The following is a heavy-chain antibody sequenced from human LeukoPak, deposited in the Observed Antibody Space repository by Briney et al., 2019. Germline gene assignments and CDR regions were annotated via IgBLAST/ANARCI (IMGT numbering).Heavy chain of an antibody. Sequence: SETLSLTCTVSGGSITTYYWNWVRQPPGKGLEWVGHRYYSGDTSYNPSLKSRVAISVDTSKNQFSLNVNSVTAADTAVYYCARVTDYGPSSKQFDYWGQGTLVTVSS. CDR3: ARVTDYGPSSKQFDY. CDR2: RYYSGDT. J-gene: IGHJ4*02. V-gene: IGHV4-59*01. CDR1: GGSITTYY. D-gene: IGHD4-17*01.